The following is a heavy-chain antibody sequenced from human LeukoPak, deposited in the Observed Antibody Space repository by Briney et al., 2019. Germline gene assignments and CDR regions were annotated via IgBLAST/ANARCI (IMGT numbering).Heavy chain of an antibody. Sequence: GGSLRLSCAASGLTFSSHWIHWVRQAPGKGLVWVSRITNDGSSTTYADSVKGRFTISRDNSNNTLYLQMNSLRAEDTAVYYCARVDDLDAFDTWGQGTMVTVSS. D-gene: IGHD2-2*03. CDR1: GLTFSSHW. CDR3: ARVDDLDAFDT. V-gene: IGHV3-74*01. CDR2: ITNDGSST. J-gene: IGHJ3*02.